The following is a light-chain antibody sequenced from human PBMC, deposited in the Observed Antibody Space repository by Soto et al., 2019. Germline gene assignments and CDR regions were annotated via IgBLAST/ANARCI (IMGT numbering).Light chain of an antibody. CDR3: QQSYTAPFT. V-gene: IGKV1-39*01. CDR2: SAS. J-gene: IGKJ3*01. Sequence: DFQMTQSPSSLSASVGDRVSITCRASQSIGTSLNWYQQKPGKAPKLLIYSASTLQGGGPSRFSGSGSGTDFTLTISSLQPEDSATYYCQQSYTAPFTFGPGTKVDVK. CDR1: QSIGTS.